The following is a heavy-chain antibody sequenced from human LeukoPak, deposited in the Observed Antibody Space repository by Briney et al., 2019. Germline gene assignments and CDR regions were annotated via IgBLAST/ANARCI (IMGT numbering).Heavy chain of an antibody. CDR2: ISSSSTTI. D-gene: IGHD6-19*01. CDR3: ARDISGLRSSGWSIQNYYYGMDV. Sequence: PGGSLRLSCAASGFSFTTYSINWVRQAPGKGLEWVSYISSSSTTIYYADSVKGRFTISRDNAKNSESLQINSLRAEDTAVYYCARDISGLRSSGWSIQNYYYGMDVWGQGTTVTVSS. CDR1: GFSFTTYS. J-gene: IGHJ6*02. V-gene: IGHV3-48*04.